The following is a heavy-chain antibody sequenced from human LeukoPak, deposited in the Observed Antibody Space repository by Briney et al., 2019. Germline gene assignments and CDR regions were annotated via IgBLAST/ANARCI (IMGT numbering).Heavy chain of an antibody. CDR3: AGHSGATRGPFGH. CDR1: GFTFSSYA. D-gene: IGHD3-10*01. J-gene: IGHJ4*02. CDR2: ISGSGGST. Sequence: GGSLRLSCAASGFTFSSYAMSWVRQAPGKGLEWVSAISGSGGSTYYADSVTGRFPISRDNSKNTLYLQMNNLRAEDTAVYYCAGHSGATRGPFGHWGQGTLVTVSS. V-gene: IGHV3-23*01.